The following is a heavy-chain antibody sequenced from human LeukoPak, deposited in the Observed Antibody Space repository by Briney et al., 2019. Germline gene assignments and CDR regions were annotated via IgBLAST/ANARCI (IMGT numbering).Heavy chain of an antibody. J-gene: IGHJ6*03. CDR2: IYNGGII. CDR1: GYSISNGYY. D-gene: IGHD3-10*01. V-gene: IGHV4-4*07. CDR3: ARFNGGYGSGSYYNVPYYYYMDV. Sequence: SETLSLTCTVSGYSISNGYYWSWIRQPAGKGLEWIGRIYNGGIITYNPSLKSRVTMSIDTSNNQFSLKLSSVTAADTAVYYCARFNGGYGSGSYYNVPYYYYMDVWGKGTTVTISS.